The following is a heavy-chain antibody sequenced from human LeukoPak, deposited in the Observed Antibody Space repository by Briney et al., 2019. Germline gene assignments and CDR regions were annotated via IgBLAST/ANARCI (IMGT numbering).Heavy chain of an antibody. CDR2: IYYSGST. Sequence: SETLSLTCTVSGGSISSSTYYWSWIRQPPGKGLEWIGYIYYSGSTNYNPSLKSRVTISVDTSKNQFSLKVSSVTAADTAVYYCARLGEYSYKDWGQGTLVTVSS. D-gene: IGHD5-18*01. CDR3: ARLGEYSYKD. V-gene: IGHV4-61*01. CDR1: GGSISSSTYY. J-gene: IGHJ4*02.